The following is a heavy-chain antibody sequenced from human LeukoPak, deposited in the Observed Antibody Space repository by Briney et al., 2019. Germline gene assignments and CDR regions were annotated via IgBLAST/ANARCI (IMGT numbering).Heavy chain of an antibody. CDR1: GGSFSGYY. Sequence: PSETLSLTCAVYGGSFSGYYWSWIRQPLGKGLEWIGEINHSGSTNYNPSLKSRVTISVDTSKNQFSLKLSSVTAADTAVYYCARGGHYYGSGSYPPHYYYYGMDVWGQGTTVTVSS. CDR3: ARGGHYYGSGSYPPHYYYYGMDV. J-gene: IGHJ6*02. D-gene: IGHD3-10*01. CDR2: INHSGST. V-gene: IGHV4-34*01.